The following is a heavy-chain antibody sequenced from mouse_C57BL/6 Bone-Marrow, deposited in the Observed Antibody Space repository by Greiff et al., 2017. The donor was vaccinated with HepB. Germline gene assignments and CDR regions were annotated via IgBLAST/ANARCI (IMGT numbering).Heavy chain of an antibody. D-gene: IGHD1-1*01. CDR2: IDPSDSYT. V-gene: IGHV1-69*01. J-gene: IGHJ1*03. CDR1: GYTFTSYW. Sequence: QVQLQQPGAELVMPGASVKLSCKASGYTFTSYWMHWVKQRPGQGLEWIGEIDPSDSYTNYNQKFKGKSTLTVDKSSSTAYMQLSSLTSEDSAVYYCARDGLYYGSSWWYFDVWGTGTTVTVSS. CDR3: ARDGLYYGSSWWYFDV.